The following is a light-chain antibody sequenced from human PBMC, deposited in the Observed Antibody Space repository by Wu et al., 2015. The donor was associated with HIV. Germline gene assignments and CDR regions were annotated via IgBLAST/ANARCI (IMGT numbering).Light chain of an antibody. J-gene: IGKJ1*01. V-gene: IGKV3-20*01. CDR2: GAS. CDR1: HSVSSRY. CDR3: QQYGTSPWT. Sequence: EIVLTQSPGTLSLSPGESASLSCRASHSVSSRYLAWYQQKPGQAPRLLIFGASNRATGIPDRLSGSGSGTDFTLTINRLEPEDFAVYHCQQYGTSPWTFGQGTKVEI.